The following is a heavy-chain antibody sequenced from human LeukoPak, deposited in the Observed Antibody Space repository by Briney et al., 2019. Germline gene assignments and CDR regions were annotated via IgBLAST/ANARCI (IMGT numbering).Heavy chain of an antibody. CDR2: IYYSGST. J-gene: IGHJ4*02. CDR3: ARWDSSSWYADY. CDR1: GGSISSGSYY. D-gene: IGHD6-13*01. V-gene: IGHV4-39*01. Sequence: SETLSLTCTVSGGSISSGSYYWGWIRQPPGKGLEWIGSIYYSGSTYYNPSLKSRVTISVDTSKNQLSLKLSSVTAADTAVYYCARWDSSSWYADYWGQGTLVTVSS.